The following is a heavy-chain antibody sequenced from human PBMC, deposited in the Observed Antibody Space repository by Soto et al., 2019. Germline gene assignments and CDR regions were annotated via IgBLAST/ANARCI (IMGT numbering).Heavy chain of an antibody. V-gene: IGHV3-30*18. CDR2: ISYDGTNK. Sequence: GGSLRLSCAASGFTFSTYGMHWVHQTPGKGLEWVAVISYDGTNKFYSDSVKGRFTISRDNFKNTLTLQMNSLRADDTAVYSCAKGLQSYGDYDYYCYGMDVWGLGTRVTVSS. CDR3: AKGLQSYGDYDYYCYGMDV. D-gene: IGHD4-17*01. CDR1: GFTFSTYG. J-gene: IGHJ6*02.